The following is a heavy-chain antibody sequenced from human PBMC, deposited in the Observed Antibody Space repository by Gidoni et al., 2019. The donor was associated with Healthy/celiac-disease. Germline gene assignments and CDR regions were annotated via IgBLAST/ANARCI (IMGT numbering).Heavy chain of an antibody. Sequence: QVQLQESGPGLVQPSETLSLTCTVSGGSISSYYWSWIRQPPGKGLEWIGYIYYSGSTNYNPSLKSRVTISVDTSKNQFSLKLSSVTAADTAVYYCARDGRDRYYDVDAFDIWGQGTMVTVSS. J-gene: IGHJ3*02. CDR1: GGSISSYY. V-gene: IGHV4-59*01. D-gene: IGHD3-22*01. CDR3: ARDGRDRYYDVDAFDI. CDR2: IYYSGST.